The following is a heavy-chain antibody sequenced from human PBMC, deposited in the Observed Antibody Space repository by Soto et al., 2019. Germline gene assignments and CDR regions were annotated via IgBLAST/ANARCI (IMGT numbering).Heavy chain of an antibody. D-gene: IGHD5-12*01. CDR2: IYYSGST. CDR1: GGSISSYY. J-gene: IGHJ4*02. CDR3: ARLDPYSGYEIDY. V-gene: IGHV4-59*01. Sequence: PSETLSLTCTVSGGSISSYYWSWIRQPPGKGLEWFGYIYYSGSTNYNPSLKSRVTISVDTSKNQFSLKLSSVTAADTAVYYCARLDPYSGYEIDYWGQGTLVTVSS.